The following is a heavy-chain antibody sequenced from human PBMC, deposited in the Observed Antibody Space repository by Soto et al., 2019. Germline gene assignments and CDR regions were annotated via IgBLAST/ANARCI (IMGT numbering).Heavy chain of an antibody. V-gene: IGHV1-69*02. J-gene: IGHJ2*01. CDR3: ARGMGATTMMRYLDL. CDR1: GGTFSSYT. CDR2: IIPILGIA. Sequence: QVQLVQSGAEVKKPGSSVKVSCKASGGTFSSYTISWVRQAPGQGLEWMGRIIPILGIANYAQKFQGRVTITADKSTSTAYMELSSLRSEDTAVYYCARGMGATTMMRYLDLWGRGTLVTVSS. D-gene: IGHD1-26*01.